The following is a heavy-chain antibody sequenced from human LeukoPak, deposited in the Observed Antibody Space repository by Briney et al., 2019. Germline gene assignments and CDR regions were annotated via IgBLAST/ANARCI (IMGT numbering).Heavy chain of an antibody. D-gene: IGHD1-26*01. CDR1: CLQINHYF. Sequence: SETLADTLTDLCLQINHYFCRLVRQPPGKGLEWIGHIYYSGSTNYNPSLKSRVTISVDKSNKQISLKLISVTAADTAVYYCARGSTTSAWFLDLWGRGTLVTVSS. V-gene: IGHV4-59*01. CDR3: ARGSTTSAWFLDL. J-gene: IGHJ2*01. CDR2: IYYSGST.